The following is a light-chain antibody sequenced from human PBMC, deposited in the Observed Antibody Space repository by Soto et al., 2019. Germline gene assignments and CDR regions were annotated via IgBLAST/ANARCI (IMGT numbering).Light chain of an antibody. CDR2: GAS. CDR1: QRVSSSY. V-gene: IGKV3-20*01. J-gene: IGKJ4*01. Sequence: EVVLTQSPDTLPLSPGEGATLSCRASQRVSSSYLAWYQQKPGQAPRLLIYGASSRAAGIPDRFSGSGSGTDFILIISRLEPEDFAVYFCQQYGSSPFTFGGGTKVEIK. CDR3: QQYGSSPFT.